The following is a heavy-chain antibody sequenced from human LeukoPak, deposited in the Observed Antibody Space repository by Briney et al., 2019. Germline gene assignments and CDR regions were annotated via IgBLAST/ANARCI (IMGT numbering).Heavy chain of an antibody. Sequence: SETLSLTCTVSGGSIGSYYWSWIRQPPGKGLEWIGYIYYSGSTNYNPSLKSRVTISVDTSKNQFSLKLSSVTAADTAVYYCARRYGDYYYYMDVWGKGTTVTVSS. CDR3: ARRYGDYYYYMDV. J-gene: IGHJ6*03. CDR2: IYYSGST. V-gene: IGHV4-59*01. CDR1: GGSIGSYY. D-gene: IGHD4-17*01.